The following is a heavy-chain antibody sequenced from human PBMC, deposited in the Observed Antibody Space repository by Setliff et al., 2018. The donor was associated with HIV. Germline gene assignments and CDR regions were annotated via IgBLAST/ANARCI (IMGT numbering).Heavy chain of an antibody. Sequence: PGESLKISCKGSGFSFTSYWSSWVRQIPGKGLEWMGRIDPADSYTHYSPSFQGHITISIDKSISSASLHWSSLRTSDTAIYYCARHFGYNPGWFDSWGQGTLVTVSS. CDR3: ARHFGYNPGWFDS. V-gene: IGHV5-10-1*01. CDR2: IDPADSYT. CDR1: GFSFTSYW. J-gene: IGHJ5*01. D-gene: IGHD3-10*01.